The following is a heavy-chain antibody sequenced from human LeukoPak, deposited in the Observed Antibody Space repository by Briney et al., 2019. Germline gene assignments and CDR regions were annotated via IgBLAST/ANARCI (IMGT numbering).Heavy chain of an antibody. V-gene: IGHV1-18*01. Sequence: ASVKVSCKASGYTFTSYGISWVRQAPGQGLEWMGWISAYNGNTNYAQKLQGRVTMTTDTSTSTAYMELRSLRSDDTAVYYCARDVPHAARESFDIWGQGTMVTVSS. D-gene: IGHD6-6*01. CDR3: ARDVPHAARESFDI. CDR1: GYTFTSYG. CDR2: ISAYNGNT. J-gene: IGHJ3*02.